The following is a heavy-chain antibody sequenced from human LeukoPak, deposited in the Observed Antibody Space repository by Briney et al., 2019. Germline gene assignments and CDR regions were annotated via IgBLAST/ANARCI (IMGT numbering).Heavy chain of an antibody. Sequence: GGSLRLSCAASGFTFSSYAIHWVRQAPGKGLEWVAVISFDGTDAFYADSVKGRFTISRDNSKNTLYLQMNSLRAEDTAVYYCAREGYSYDNHAFDIWGQGTMVTVSS. CDR2: ISFDGTDA. V-gene: IGHV3-30*14. D-gene: IGHD5-18*01. CDR3: AREGYSYDNHAFDI. CDR1: GFTFSSYA. J-gene: IGHJ3*02.